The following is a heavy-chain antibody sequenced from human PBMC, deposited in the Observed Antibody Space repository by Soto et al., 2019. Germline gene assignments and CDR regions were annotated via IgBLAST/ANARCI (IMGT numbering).Heavy chain of an antibody. Sequence: ASETLSLTCSVSGDSISNSRFYWAWIRQPPGEGLEWIGSIYHTGNAFYNPSLKSRVTIFVDTSKNQFSLKLTSVTAADTALYYCARDYFDSSDYTTNWFDPWGQGALVTVSS. D-gene: IGHD3-22*01. CDR3: ARDYFDSSDYTTNWFDP. CDR2: IYHTGNA. J-gene: IGHJ5*02. CDR1: GDSISNSRFY. V-gene: IGHV4-39*01.